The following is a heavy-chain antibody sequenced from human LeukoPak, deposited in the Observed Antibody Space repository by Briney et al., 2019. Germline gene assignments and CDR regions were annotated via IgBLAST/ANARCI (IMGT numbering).Heavy chain of an antibody. CDR1: GYSFTSYW. J-gene: IGHJ3*02. CDR2: ISPGDSDT. Sequence: GESLKISCKGSGYSFTSYWIGWVRQMPGKGLEWMGIISPGDSDTRYNPSFQGQVTISADKSISTAYLQWSSLKASDTAMYYCARHREREAALSCAFDIWGQGTMVTVSS. CDR3: ARHREREAALSCAFDI. V-gene: IGHV5-51*01. D-gene: IGHD6-13*01.